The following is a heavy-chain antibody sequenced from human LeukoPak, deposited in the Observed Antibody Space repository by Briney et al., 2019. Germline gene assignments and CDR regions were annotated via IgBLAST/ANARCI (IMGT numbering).Heavy chain of an antibody. D-gene: IGHD5-18*01. CDR1: GGSISSGGYS. CDR2: IYHSGST. J-gene: IGHJ4*02. CDR3: ARDTATDTAMVY. V-gene: IGHV4-30-2*01. Sequence: SQTLSLTCAVSGGSISSGGYSWSWIRQPPGKGLEWIGYIYHSGSTYYNPSLKSRVTISVDRSKNQFSLKLSSVTAAGTAVYYCARDTATDTAMVYWGQGTLVTVSS.